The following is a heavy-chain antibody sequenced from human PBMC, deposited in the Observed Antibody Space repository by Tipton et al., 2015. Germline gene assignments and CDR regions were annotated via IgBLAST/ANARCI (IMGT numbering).Heavy chain of an antibody. CDR2: MTYTGST. V-gene: IGHV4-61*01. D-gene: IGHD3-22*01. J-gene: IGHJ6*02. CDR1: GGSVSSGRYY. Sequence: TLSLTCTVSGGSVSSGRYYWTWIRQPPGKGLEWIGFMTYTGSTDYIPSLKSRVTISVDTSKNQFALKLSSVTAADTAVYYCARAMSRRHSSGYYYYGMDVWGQGTTITVSS. CDR3: ARAMSRRHSSGYYYYGMDV.